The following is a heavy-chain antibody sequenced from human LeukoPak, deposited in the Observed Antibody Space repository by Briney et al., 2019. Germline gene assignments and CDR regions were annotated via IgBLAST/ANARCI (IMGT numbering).Heavy chain of an antibody. CDR3: AREPKQWLVPIDY. CDR1: GFTFSSYW. D-gene: IGHD6-19*01. Sequence: GGSLRLSCAASGFTFSSYWMHWVRQAPGKGLEWVSYISSSGNTIYYADSVKGRFTISRDNAKNSLYLQMNSLRVEDTAVYYCAREPKQWLVPIDYWGQGTLVTVSS. V-gene: IGHV3-48*04. J-gene: IGHJ4*02. CDR2: ISSSGNTI.